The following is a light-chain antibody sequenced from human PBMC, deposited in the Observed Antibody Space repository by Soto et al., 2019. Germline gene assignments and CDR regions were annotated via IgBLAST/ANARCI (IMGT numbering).Light chain of an antibody. V-gene: IGKV1-27*01. Sequence: DIQMTQSPSSLSASLGDRVTITCRASQDIGVYLAWFQQKPGNVPKLLIFAASTLQSGVPSRFSGSGSGTDFALTISSLQHEDVATYYCQKYNSAPLPFGGGTKVELK. CDR3: QKYNSAPLP. CDR1: QDIGVY. J-gene: IGKJ4*01. CDR2: AAS.